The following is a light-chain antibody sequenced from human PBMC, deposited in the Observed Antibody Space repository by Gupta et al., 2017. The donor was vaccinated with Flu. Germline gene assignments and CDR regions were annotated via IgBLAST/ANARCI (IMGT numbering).Light chain of an antibody. CDR1: SANTGSNY. J-gene: IGLJ3*02. CDR3: EAWDDSLWV. Sequence: GQRVTTSCAGSSANTGSNYVYWYQQLPGPAPKLLIYRNNQRPSGVPDRFSGSKYGTSASLAISGLRAEDESYYYCEAWDDSLWVFGGGTKLTVL. CDR2: RNN. V-gene: IGLV1-47*01.